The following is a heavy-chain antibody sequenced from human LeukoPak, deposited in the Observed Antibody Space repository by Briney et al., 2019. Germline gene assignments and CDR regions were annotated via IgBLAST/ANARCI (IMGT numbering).Heavy chain of an antibody. CDR2: IYYSGST. V-gene: IGHV4-59*08. CDR3: ARHRYYYDSSGYYYQP. CDR1: GGSISSYY. D-gene: IGHD3-22*01. Sequence: SETLSLTCTVSGGSISSYYWSWIRQPPGKGLEWIGYIYYSGSTNYNPSLKSRVTISVDTSKNQFSLKLSSATAADTAVYYCARHRYYYDSSGYYYQPWGQGTLVTVSS. J-gene: IGHJ5*02.